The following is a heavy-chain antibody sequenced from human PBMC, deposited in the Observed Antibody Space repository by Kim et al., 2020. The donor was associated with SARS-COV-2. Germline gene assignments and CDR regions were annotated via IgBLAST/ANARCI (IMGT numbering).Heavy chain of an antibody. CDR1: GFSFSSYS. V-gene: IGHV3-23*01. D-gene: IGHD3-10*01. CDR3: AKTYFGSERPTWFDP. CDR2: IGVSGGST. Sequence: GGSLRLSCAASGFSFSSYSMTWVRQAPGKGLEWVSIIGVSGGSTYYADSVRGRFTISRDNSKSTFYLQMNSLRADDTAVYYCAKTYFGSERPTWFDPWGQGTPVTVSS. J-gene: IGHJ5*02.